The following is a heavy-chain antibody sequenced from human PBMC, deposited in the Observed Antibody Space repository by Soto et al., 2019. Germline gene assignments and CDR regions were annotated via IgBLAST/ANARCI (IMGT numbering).Heavy chain of an antibody. CDR3: ASLAYYYDSSGYYYFDY. Sequence: GESLKISCKGSGYSFTSYWIGWVRQMPGKGLEWMGIIYPGDSDTRYSPSFQGQVTISADKSISTAYLQWSSLKASDTAMYYCASLAYYYDSSGYYYFDYWGQGTLVTVSS. V-gene: IGHV5-51*01. CDR1: GYSFTSYW. D-gene: IGHD3-22*01. CDR2: IYPGDSDT. J-gene: IGHJ4*02.